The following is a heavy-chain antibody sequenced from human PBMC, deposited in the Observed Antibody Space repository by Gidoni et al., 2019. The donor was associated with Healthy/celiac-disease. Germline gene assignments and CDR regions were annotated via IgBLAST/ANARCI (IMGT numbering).Heavy chain of an antibody. J-gene: IGHJ6*02. CDR2: INHNSGGT. CDR3: ARDLGSGSYSSYYGMDV. CDR1: GYTFTGYY. Sequence: QVQLVQSGAEVKKPGASVKVSCKAYGYTFTGYYMHWVRQAPGQGLEWMGWINHNSGGTNYAQKFQGRVTMTRDTSISTAYMELSRLRSDDTAVYYCARDLGSGSYSSYYGMDVWGQGTTVTVSS. V-gene: IGHV1-2*02. D-gene: IGHD1-26*01.